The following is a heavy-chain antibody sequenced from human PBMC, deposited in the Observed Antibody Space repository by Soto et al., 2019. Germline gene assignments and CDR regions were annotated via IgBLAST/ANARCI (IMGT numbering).Heavy chain of an antibody. CDR1: GFTLSSYG. D-gene: IGHD5-12*01. V-gene: IGHV3-30*18. J-gene: IGHJ4*02. CDR3: AKSWEGDGYIEYYFDY. CDR2: ISYAGSNK. Sequence: QVQLVESGGGVVQPGRSLRLSCAASGFTLSSYGMHWVRQAPGKGLEWVAVISYAGSNKYYADSVKGRFTISRDNSKNTLYLQMNSLRAEDTAVYYCAKSWEGDGYIEYYFDYWGQGTLVTVSS.